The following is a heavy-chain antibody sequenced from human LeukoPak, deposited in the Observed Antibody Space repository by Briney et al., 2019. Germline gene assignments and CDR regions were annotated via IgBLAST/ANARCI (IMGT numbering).Heavy chain of an antibody. CDR2: ISGSGGST. J-gene: IGHJ4*02. Sequence: GGSLRLACAASGFTFSSYAMSWVRQAPGKGLEWVSAISGSGGSTYYADSVKGRFAISRDNSKNTLYLQMNSLRAEDTAVYYCAKDGGLWVSAHWGDSWGRGTLVTVSS. CDR1: GFTFSSYA. V-gene: IGHV3-23*01. D-gene: IGHD7-27*01. CDR3: AKDGGLWVSAHWGDS.